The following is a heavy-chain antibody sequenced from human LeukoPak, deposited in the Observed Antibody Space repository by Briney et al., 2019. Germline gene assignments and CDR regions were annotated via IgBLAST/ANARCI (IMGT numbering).Heavy chain of an antibody. Sequence: ASVKVSCKASGGTFSTYAISWERQAPGQGLEWMGEIIPFFGTANYAQKFQGRVTITTDESTSTAYMELSSLRSEDTAVYYCASVPSKTYWYFDLWGRGTLVTVSS. J-gene: IGHJ2*01. CDR1: GGTFSTYA. CDR2: IIPFFGTA. D-gene: IGHD3-10*02. V-gene: IGHV1-69*05. CDR3: ASVPSKTYWYFDL.